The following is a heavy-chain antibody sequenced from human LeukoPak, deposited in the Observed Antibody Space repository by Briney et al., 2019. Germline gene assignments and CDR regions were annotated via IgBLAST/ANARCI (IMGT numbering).Heavy chain of an antibody. CDR1: EFSLGAYA. V-gene: IGHV3-48*04. J-gene: IGHJ4*02. Sequence: GGSLRLSCAACEFSLGAYAMTWVRQAPGKGLEWVSYISASSSATYHAESVEGRFTISRDNGQNSLYLQMNSLTAGDTAVYYCTRGVGRRGGTFDFWGQGTLVTVSS. CDR2: ISASSSAT. CDR3: TRGVGRRGGTFDF. D-gene: IGHD3-10*01.